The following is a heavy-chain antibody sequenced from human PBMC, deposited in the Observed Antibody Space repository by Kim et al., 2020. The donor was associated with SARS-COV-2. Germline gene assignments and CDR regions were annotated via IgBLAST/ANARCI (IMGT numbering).Heavy chain of an antibody. J-gene: IGHJ4*02. V-gene: IGHV1-2*02. CDR2: INPNSGGT. Sequence: ASVKVSCKASGYTFTGYYMHWVRQAPGQGLEWMGWINPNSGGTNYAQKFQGRVTMTRDTSISTAYMELSRLRSDDTAVYYCAREGSSSWYGFDYWGQGTLVTVSS. CDR1: GYTFTGYY. D-gene: IGHD6-13*01. CDR3: AREGSSSWYGFDY.